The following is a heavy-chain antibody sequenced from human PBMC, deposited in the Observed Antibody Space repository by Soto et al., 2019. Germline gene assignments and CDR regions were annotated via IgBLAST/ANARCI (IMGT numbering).Heavy chain of an antibody. D-gene: IGHD3-3*01. Sequence: PGGSLRLSCAASGFTFSSYAMSWVRQAPGKGLEWVSAISGSGGSTYYADSVKGRFTISRDNSKNTLYLQMNSLRAEDTAVYYCAKSILEGVYYYYMDVWGKGTTVTVSS. J-gene: IGHJ6*03. CDR1: GFTFSSYA. CDR2: ISGSGGST. CDR3: AKSILEGVYYYYMDV. V-gene: IGHV3-23*01.